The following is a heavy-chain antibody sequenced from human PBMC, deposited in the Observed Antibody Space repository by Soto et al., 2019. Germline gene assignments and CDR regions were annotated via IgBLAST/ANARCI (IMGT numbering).Heavy chain of an antibody. CDR1: GFTFSSYG. V-gene: IGHV3-30*18. J-gene: IGHJ4*02. Sequence: LRLSCAASGFTFSSYGMHWVRQAPGKGLEWVAVISYDGSNKYYADSVKGRFTISRDNSKNTLYLQMNSLRAEDTAVYYCAKDRGIQLWVSRPPDYWGQGTLVTVSS. CDR2: ISYDGSNK. D-gene: IGHD5-18*01. CDR3: AKDRGIQLWVSRPPDY.